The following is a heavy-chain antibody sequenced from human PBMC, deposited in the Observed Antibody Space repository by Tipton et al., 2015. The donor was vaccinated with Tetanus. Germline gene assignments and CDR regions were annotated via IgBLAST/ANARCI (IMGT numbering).Heavy chain of an antibody. CDR3: ARDPGIASAGLWFDP. V-gene: IGHV4-30-2*01. J-gene: IGHJ5*02. D-gene: IGHD6-13*01. CDR1: GGSISGGGYS. CDR2: IYESGTT. Sequence: LRLSCDVSGGSISGGGYSWSWIRQPPGPGKGLEWIGYIYESGTTHYNPSLKSRVTLSLDMSKNHVSLNLTSVTAADTAVYYCARDPGIASAGLWFDPWGQGTLVTVSS.